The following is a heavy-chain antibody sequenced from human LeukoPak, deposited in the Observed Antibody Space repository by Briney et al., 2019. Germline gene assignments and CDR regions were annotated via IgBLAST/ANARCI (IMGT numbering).Heavy chain of an antibody. V-gene: IGHV3-23*01. D-gene: IGHD6-13*01. CDR3: AKVSSTALSIAAAVDY. Sequence: GGSLRLSCAASGFTFSSYAMSWVRQAPGKGLEWVSAISGSGGSTYYADSVKGRFTISRDNSKNTLYLQMNSLRAEDTAVYYCAKVSSTALSIAAAVDYWGQGTLVTVSS. J-gene: IGHJ4*02. CDR2: ISGSGGST. CDR1: GFTFSSYA.